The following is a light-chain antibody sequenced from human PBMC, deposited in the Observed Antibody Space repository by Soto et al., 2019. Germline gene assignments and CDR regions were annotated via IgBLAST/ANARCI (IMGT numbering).Light chain of an antibody. CDR2: EGS. CDR1: SSDVGSYNL. J-gene: IGLJ1*01. CDR3: CSYAGSYV. V-gene: IGLV2-23*01. Sequence: QSVLTQPASVSGSPGQSITISCTGTSSDVGSYNLVSWYQQHPGKAPKLMIYEGSKRPSGVSNRFSGSKSDNTASLTISGLQAEDEADYYCCSYAGSYVFGTGNKVT.